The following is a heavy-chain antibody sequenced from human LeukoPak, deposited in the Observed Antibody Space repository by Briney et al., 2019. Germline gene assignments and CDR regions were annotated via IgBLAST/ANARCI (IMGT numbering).Heavy chain of an antibody. D-gene: IGHD1-26*01. CDR2: ISGSGGST. CDR1: GFTFSSYA. Sequence: GASLRLSCAASGFTFSSYAMSWVRQAPGKGLEWVSAISGSGGSTYYADSVKGRFTISRDNSKNTLYLQMNNLRAEDTAVYYCAKRGVGAQEFDYWGQGTLVTVSS. V-gene: IGHV3-23*01. CDR3: AKRGVGAQEFDY. J-gene: IGHJ4*02.